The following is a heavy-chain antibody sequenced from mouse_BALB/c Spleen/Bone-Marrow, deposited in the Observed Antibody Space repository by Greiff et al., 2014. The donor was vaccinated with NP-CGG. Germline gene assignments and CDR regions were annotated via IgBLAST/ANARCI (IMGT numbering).Heavy chain of an antibody. V-gene: IGHV1S29*02. CDR3: AAATYAMDY. CDR1: GYTFTDYN. Sequence: VQLKQSGPELGKPGASVKISCKASGYTFTDYNMHWGKQSHGKSLEWIGYIYPYSGGTGYNQKFKSKATLTVDNSSSTAYMELRSLTSEDSAVYYCAAATYAMDYWGQGTSVTVSS. J-gene: IGHJ4*01. CDR2: IYPYSGGT. D-gene: IGHD1-2*01.